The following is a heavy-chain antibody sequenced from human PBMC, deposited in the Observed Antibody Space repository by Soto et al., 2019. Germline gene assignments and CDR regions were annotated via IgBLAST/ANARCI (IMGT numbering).Heavy chain of an antibody. CDR2: IYYSGCT. CDR3: ARRWGGTFDY. D-gene: IGHD2-21*01. V-gene: IGHV4-59*01. J-gene: IGHJ4*02. Sequence: QVQLQESGPGLVKPSETLSLTCTVSGGSISSYYWSWIRQPPGKGLEWIGYIYYSGCTNYNPPLKSRVTISVYTSKNQFSLKLSSVTAADTAVYYCARRWGGTFDYWGQGTLVTVSS. CDR1: GGSISSYY.